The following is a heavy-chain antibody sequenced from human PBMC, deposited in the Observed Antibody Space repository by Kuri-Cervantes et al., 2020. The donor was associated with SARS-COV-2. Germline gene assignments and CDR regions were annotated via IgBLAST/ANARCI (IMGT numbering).Heavy chain of an antibody. D-gene: IGHD3-3*01. CDR1: GGSISSYY. Sequence: SETLSLTCTVSGGSISSYYWSWIRQPAGKGLEWIGRIYTSGSTNYNPSLKSRVTISVDTSKNQFSLKLSSVTAADTAVYYCARDTYYDFWSGYYKPHYYYYMDVWGKGTTVTVSS. CDR2: IYTSGST. V-gene: IGHV4-4*07. CDR3: ARDTYYDFWSGYYKPHYYYYMDV. J-gene: IGHJ6*03.